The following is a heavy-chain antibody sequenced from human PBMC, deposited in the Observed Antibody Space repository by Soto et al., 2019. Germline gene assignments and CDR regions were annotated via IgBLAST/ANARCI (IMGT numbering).Heavy chain of an antibody. V-gene: IGHV4-61*01. J-gene: IGHJ4*02. CDR1: GGSVSSGSYY. D-gene: IGHD3-10*01. Sequence: LSLTCTVSGGSVSSGSYYWSWIRQAPGKGLEWIGYICYSGSTNYNPSLKSRVTISVDTSKNQFSLKLSSVTAADTAVYYCARDRGVIPYYFEYWGQGTLVTVSS. CDR2: ICYSGST. CDR3: ARDRGVIPYYFEY.